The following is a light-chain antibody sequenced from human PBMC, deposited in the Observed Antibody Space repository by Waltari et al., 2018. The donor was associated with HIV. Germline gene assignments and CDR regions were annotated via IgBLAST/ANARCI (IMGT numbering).Light chain of an antibody. CDR1: SSDVGGYDY. CDR3: CSYAGSDTFVL. Sequence: QSALTQPRSVSGSPGQSVTISCTGTSSDVGGYDYVSWYQQHPGEAPKLIIYDVSKRPSGVPDRCPGSRSGSTASRTISGLQAEDEADYYCCSYAGSDTFVLFGGGTKVTVL. V-gene: IGLV2-11*01. J-gene: IGLJ2*01. CDR2: DVS.